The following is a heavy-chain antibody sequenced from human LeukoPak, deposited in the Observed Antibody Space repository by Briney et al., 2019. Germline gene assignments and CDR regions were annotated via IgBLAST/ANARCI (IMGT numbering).Heavy chain of an antibody. D-gene: IGHD6-13*01. CDR1: GFAFSDYY. Sequence: PGGSLRLSCAASGFAFSDYYMGWIRQAPGKGLEWVACISSNGSSTYYVDSVKGRFTISRDKAERSLYLEMHRLRPADPPVYYCAREPGTAYPFADSWGQGTQLTVSS. CDR3: AREPGTAYPFADS. J-gene: IGHJ4*02. V-gene: IGHV3-11*01. CDR2: ISSNGSST.